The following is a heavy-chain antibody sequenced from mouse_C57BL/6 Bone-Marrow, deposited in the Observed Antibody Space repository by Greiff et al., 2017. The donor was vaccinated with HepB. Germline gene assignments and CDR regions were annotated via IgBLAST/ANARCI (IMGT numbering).Heavy chain of an antibody. Sequence: QVHVKQSGAELVRPGTSVKVSCKASGYAFTNYLIEWVKQRPGQGLEWIGVINPGSGGTNYNEKFKGKATLTADKSSSTAYMQLSSLTSEDSAVYLCARGRTTVVSYYFDYWGQGTTLTVSS. CDR3: ARGRTTVVSYYFDY. CDR2: INPGSGGT. J-gene: IGHJ2*01. CDR1: GYAFTNYL. V-gene: IGHV1-54*01. D-gene: IGHD1-1*01.